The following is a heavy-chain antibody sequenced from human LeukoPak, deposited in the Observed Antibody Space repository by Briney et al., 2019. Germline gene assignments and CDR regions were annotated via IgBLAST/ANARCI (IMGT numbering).Heavy chain of an antibody. CDR2: ISSTGGT. Sequence: PSETLSLTCSVSRGSITPHYWSWIRQPAGKGLDWIGRISSTGGTNYNPSLKSQVTMSVDTSKNQLSLTLSSLTAADTAVYYCAREVEMATQFDYWGQGTLVTVSS. V-gene: IGHV4-4*07. CDR1: RGSITPHY. D-gene: IGHD5-24*01. CDR3: AREVEMATQFDY. J-gene: IGHJ4*02.